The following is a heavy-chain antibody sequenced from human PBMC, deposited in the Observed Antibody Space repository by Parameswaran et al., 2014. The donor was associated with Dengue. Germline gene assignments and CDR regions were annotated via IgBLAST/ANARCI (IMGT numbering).Heavy chain of an antibody. CDR2: ISSSSSYI. CDR3: ARFSHRAAAGGTDY. V-gene: IGHV3-21*01. D-gene: IGHD6-13*01. J-gene: IGHJ4*02. Sequence: WIRQPPGKGLEWVSSISSSSSYIYYADSVKGRFTISRDNAKNSLYLQMNSLRAEDTAVYYCARFSHRAAAGGTDYWGQGTLVTVSS.